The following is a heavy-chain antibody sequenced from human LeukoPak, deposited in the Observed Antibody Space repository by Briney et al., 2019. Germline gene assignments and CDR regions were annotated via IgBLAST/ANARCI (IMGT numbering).Heavy chain of an antibody. D-gene: IGHD6-13*01. CDR3: ARDRYQLHSSSPMTS. CDR1: GFTFSSYS. Sequence: ETGGSLRLSCAASGFTFSSYSMNWVRHAPGKGLEWVSSISSSSSYIYYADSVKGRFTISRDNAKNSLYLQMNSLRAEDTAVYYCARDRYQLHSSSPMTSWGQGTLVSVSS. J-gene: IGHJ5*02. CDR2: ISSSSSYI. V-gene: IGHV3-21*01.